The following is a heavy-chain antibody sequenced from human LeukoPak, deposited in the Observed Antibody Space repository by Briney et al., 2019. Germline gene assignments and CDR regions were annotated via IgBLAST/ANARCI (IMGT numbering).Heavy chain of an antibody. CDR1: GFTFSNAW. J-gene: IGHJ4*02. V-gene: IGHV3-15*01. Sequence: GESLRLSCAASGFTFSNAWMSWVRQAPGKGLEWVGRIKSKTDGGATDYVAPVKGRFTISRDDSRDTLYLQMSSLKAEDTAVCFCATERGRASWYEYYFDNWGQGTLVTVAS. D-gene: IGHD6-13*01. CDR3: ATERGRASWYEYYFDN. CDR2: IKSKTDGGAT.